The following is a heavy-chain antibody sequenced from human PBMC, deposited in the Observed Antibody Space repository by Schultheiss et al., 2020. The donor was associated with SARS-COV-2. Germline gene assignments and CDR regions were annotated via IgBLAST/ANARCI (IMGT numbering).Heavy chain of an antibody. CDR3: AHSYQPFDY. V-gene: IGHV2-5*02. CDR1: GFSLSNARMG. J-gene: IGHJ4*02. CDR2: IYWDDDK. D-gene: IGHD2-2*01. Sequence: SGPTLVKPTETLTLTCTVSGFSLSNARMGVGWIRQPPGKALEWLALIYWDDDKRYSPSLKSRLTITKDTSKNQVVLTMTNMDPVDTATYYCAHSYQPFDYWGQGTLVTVSS.